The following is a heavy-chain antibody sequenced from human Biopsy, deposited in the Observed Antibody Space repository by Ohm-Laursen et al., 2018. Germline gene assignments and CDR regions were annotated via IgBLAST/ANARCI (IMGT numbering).Heavy chain of an antibody. CDR1: GGSFTGHY. Sequence: ETLSLTCTVSGGSFTGHYWSWIRQPPGKGLEWIGHIPYTGYTSYNASLKSRVTISVDTSRNHFSLRLSSLTAADTAVYYCARGSNDFGGLYFPRWGQGTLLTVSS. CDR3: ARGSNDFGGLYFPR. J-gene: IGHJ4*02. CDR2: IPYTGYT. V-gene: IGHV4-59*11. D-gene: IGHD4-23*01.